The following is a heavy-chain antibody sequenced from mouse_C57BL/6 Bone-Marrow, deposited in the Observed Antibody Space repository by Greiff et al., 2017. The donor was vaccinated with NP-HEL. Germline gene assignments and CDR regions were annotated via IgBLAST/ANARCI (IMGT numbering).Heavy chain of an antibody. CDR2: IWRGGST. Sequence: VKLVESGPGLVQPSQSLSITCTVSGSSLTSYGVHWVRQSPGKGLEWLGVIWRGGSTDYNAAFMSRLSITKDNSKSQVFFKMNSLQADDTAIYYCAKPANWDDYAMDYWGQGTSVTVSS. V-gene: IGHV2-5*01. CDR1: GSSLTSYG. D-gene: IGHD4-1*01. J-gene: IGHJ4*01. CDR3: AKPANWDDYAMDY.